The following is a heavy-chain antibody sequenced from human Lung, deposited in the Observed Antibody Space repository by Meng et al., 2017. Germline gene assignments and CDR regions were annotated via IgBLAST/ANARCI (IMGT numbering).Heavy chain of an antibody. J-gene: IGHJ4*02. Sequence: GESGGGLFHPGGSLRLSWPASGFTFSSYWMHWVCQAPGKGLVWVSRINTDGTTTTYADSVKGRFTISRDNAKNTLYLQMNSLRGEDTAVYYCARDVAGRGGYWGQGTLVTVSS. V-gene: IGHV3-74*01. CDR3: ARDVAGRGGY. CDR2: INTDGTTT. D-gene: IGHD2-15*01. CDR1: GFTFSSYW.